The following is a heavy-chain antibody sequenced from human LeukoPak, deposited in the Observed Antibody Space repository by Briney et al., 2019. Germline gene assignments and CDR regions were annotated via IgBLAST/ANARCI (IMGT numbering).Heavy chain of an antibody. Sequence: SETLSLTXTVSGGSIKSSSYYWGWIRQPPGKGLEWIGSIDNRGSTYHNPSLKSRVTISVDTSKNQFSLKLSSVTAADTAVYYCARRYCTGGSCYDFQQWGQGTLVTVSS. D-gene: IGHD2-15*01. CDR2: IDNRGST. V-gene: IGHV4-39*01. J-gene: IGHJ1*01. CDR1: GGSIKSSSYY. CDR3: ARRYCTGGSCYDFQQ.